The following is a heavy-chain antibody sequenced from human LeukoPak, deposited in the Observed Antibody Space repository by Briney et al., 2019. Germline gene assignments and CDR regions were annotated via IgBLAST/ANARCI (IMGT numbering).Heavy chain of an antibody. V-gene: IGHV4-34*01. Sequence: NSSETLSLTCAVYGGSFSGYYWSWIRQPPGKGLEWIGEINHSGSTNYNPSLKSRVTISVDTSKNQFSLKLSSVTAADTAVYYCARGPDILXGFDYWGQGTLVTVSS. CDR1: GGSFSGYY. D-gene: IGHD3-9*01. CDR3: ARGPDILXGFDY. J-gene: IGHJ4*02. CDR2: INHSGST.